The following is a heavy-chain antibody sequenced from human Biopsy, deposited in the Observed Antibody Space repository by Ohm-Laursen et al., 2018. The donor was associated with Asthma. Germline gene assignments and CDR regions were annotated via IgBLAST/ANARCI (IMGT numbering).Heavy chain of an antibody. D-gene: IGHD4-17*01. CDR1: GYSLTDLS. Sequence: ASVKVSCKISGYSLTDLSMHWVRQAPGQGLEWMEGHDHEEGGTVNARRFQGRVTMTEDTSTDTAYMELSSLSSDDTAAYYCASDFPKDYVRYNFQFWGQGTLVTVPS. CDR2: HDHEEGGT. CDR3: ASDFPKDYVRYNFQF. J-gene: IGHJ4*02. V-gene: IGHV1-24*01.